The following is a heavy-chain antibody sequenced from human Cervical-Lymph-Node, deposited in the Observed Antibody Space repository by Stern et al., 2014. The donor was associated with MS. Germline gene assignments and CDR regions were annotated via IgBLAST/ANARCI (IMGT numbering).Heavy chain of an antibody. CDR3: ASLATGSDAFDV. D-gene: IGHD2-8*02. CDR1: GFMFSIYT. Sequence: EVQLVESGGGLVKPGGSLRLSCAASGFMFSIYTIDWVRQAPGKGLEWVSSISSTSSYIYYADSVKGRFTISRDNAKNSLYLQVNSLRAEDSAVYYCASLATGSDAFDVWGQGTMVTVFS. CDR2: ISSTSSYI. J-gene: IGHJ3*01. V-gene: IGHV3-21*01.